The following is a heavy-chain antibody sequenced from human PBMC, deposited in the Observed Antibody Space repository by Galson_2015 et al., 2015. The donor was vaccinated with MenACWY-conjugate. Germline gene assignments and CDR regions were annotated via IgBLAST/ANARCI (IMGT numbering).Heavy chain of an antibody. Sequence: SLRLSCAASGFTFSDYWMHWVRQVPGKGLVWVSRIDRDGSRPTYADSVKGRFTISRDNAKKTLYLQMDSLRDEDTAMYFCARDREGLIASLPPNYFDPWGQGTLVTVSS. CDR3: ARDREGLIASLPPNYFDP. V-gene: IGHV3-74*01. CDR1: GFTFSDYW. J-gene: IGHJ5*02. D-gene: IGHD6-6*01. CDR2: IDRDGSRP.